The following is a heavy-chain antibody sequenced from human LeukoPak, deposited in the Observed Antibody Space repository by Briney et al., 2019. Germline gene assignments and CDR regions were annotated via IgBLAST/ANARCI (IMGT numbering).Heavy chain of an antibody. CDR2: ISYDGSNK. D-gene: IGHD2-15*01. CDR1: GFTFSSYA. J-gene: IGHJ6*04. Sequence: GGSLRLSCAAAGFTFSSYAMRWVRQAPGKGLEWVAVISYDGSNKYYADSVKGRFTISRDNSKNTLYLQMNSLRAEDTAVYYCARSRRDVVVVAAYYYYYYGMDVWGKGTTVTVSS. V-gene: IGHV3-30*04. CDR3: ARSRRDVVVVAAYYYYYYGMDV.